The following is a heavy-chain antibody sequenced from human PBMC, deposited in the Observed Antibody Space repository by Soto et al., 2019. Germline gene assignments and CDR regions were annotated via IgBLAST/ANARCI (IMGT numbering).Heavy chain of an antibody. CDR3: ARARHIVVVVAYLFDY. CDR2: ISSSSSTI. CDR1: GFTFSSYS. V-gene: IGHV3-48*01. D-gene: IGHD2-15*01. J-gene: IGHJ4*02. Sequence: GGSLRLSCAASGFTFSSYSMNWVRQAPGKGLEWVSYISSSSSTIYYADSVKGRFTISRDNAKNSLYLQMNSLRAEDTAVYYCARARHIVVVVAYLFDYWGQGTLVTVSS.